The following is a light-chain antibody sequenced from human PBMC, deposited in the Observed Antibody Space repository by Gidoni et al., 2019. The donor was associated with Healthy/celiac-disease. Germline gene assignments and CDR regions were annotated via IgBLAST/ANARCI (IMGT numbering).Light chain of an antibody. J-gene: IGKJ5*01. CDR2: AAS. CDR1: QSISSY. Sequence: DIPMTQSPSSLSASVGDRVTITCRASQSISSYLNWYQQKPGKAPKLLIYAASSLQSGVPSRFSGRGSGTDFTLTISSLQPEDFATYYCQQSYSTPITLGQGTRLEIK. V-gene: IGKV1-39*01. CDR3: QQSYSTPIT.